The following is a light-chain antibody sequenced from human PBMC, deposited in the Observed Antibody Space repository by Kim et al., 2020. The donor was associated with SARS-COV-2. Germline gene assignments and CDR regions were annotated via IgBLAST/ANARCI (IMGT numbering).Light chain of an antibody. CDR1: SSNVGLHF. J-gene: IGLJ3*02. Sequence: GQMVTTSGSGSSSNVGLHFVNWYQQLPGTAPKVFIYNDNQRPSGVPDRFSGSRSGTSASLAISGLQSEDEADYYCATWDVSLNGWVFGGGTQLTVL. V-gene: IGLV1-44*01. CDR2: NDN. CDR3: ATWDVSLNGWV.